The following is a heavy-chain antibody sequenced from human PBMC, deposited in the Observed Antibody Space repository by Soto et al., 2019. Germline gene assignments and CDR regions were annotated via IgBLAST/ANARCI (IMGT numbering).Heavy chain of an antibody. D-gene: IGHD3-9*01. CDR1: GYIFTGCQ. CDR3: ARDARGTRGFDEMDI. Sequence: GASVDVSCKAAGYIFTGCQRQWVRQAPGRGLELMGWINANSGDTEYAQNFQGGVTMTRDTSFNLVYMEMSGLMSDDTAVYYCARDARGTRGFDEMDIWGQGTTVTVSS. V-gene: IGHV1-2*02. J-gene: IGHJ6*02. CDR2: INANSGDT.